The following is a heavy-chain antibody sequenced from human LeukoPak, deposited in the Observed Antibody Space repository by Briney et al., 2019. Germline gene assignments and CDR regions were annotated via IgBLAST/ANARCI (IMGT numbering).Heavy chain of an antibody. J-gene: IGHJ3*02. Sequence: PGGSLRLSCAASGFTFSSYAMSWVRQAPGNGLEWVANIKQDGSEKNYVDSVKGRFTISRDNAKNSLCLQMNSLRAEDTAVYYCARVSRSAFDIWGQGTMVTVSS. CDR3: ARVSRSAFDI. CDR2: IKQDGSEK. V-gene: IGHV3-7*03. CDR1: GFTFSSYA. D-gene: IGHD1-14*01.